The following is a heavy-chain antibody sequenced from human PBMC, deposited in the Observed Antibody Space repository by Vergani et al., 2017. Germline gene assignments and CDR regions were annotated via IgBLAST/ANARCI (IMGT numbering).Heavy chain of an antibody. CDR2: LYYSGST. D-gene: IGHD6-6*01. CDR1: GGSISSYY. CDR3: ARHKESIAAQTLFDY. J-gene: IGHJ4*02. V-gene: IGHV4-59*01. Sequence: QVQLQESGPGLVKPSETLSLTSTVSGGSISSYYWSWIRQPPGKGLEWFGYLYYSGSTNYNPSLKSRVTISVDTSKNQFSLKLSSVTAADTAVYYCARHKESIAAQTLFDYWGQGTLVTVSS.